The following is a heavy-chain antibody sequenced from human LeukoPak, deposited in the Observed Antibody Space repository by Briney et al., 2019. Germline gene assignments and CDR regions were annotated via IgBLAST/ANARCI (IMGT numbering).Heavy chain of an antibody. CDR3: ARGPVDTAMDPLYYFDY. Sequence: GASVKVSCKASGGTFSSYAISWVRQAPGQGLEWMGGIIPIFGTANCAQKFQGRVTITADESTSTAYMELSSLRSEDTAVYYCARGPVDTAMDPLYYFDYWGQGTLVTVSS. CDR1: GGTFSSYA. CDR2: IIPIFGTA. J-gene: IGHJ4*02. V-gene: IGHV1-69*13. D-gene: IGHD5-18*01.